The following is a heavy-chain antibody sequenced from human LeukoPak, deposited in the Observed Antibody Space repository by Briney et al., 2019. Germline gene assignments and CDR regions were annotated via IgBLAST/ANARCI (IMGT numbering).Heavy chain of an antibody. V-gene: IGHV1-46*01. J-gene: IGHJ4*02. CDR3: ARDCRGGDCYLVDY. D-gene: IGHD2-15*01. CDR1: GYTFTSYY. CDR2: INPSGGSS. Sequence: GASVKVSCKASGYTFTSYYMHWVRQAPGQGLEWMGIINPSGGSSSYAQKFQGRVTMTRDTPSSTVYMELSSLRSDDAPVYYCARDCRGGDCYLVDYWGQGTLVTVSS.